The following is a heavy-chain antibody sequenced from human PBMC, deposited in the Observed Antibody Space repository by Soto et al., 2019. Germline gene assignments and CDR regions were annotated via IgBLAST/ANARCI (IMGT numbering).Heavy chain of an antibody. V-gene: IGHV3-30-3*01. Sequence: QVQLVESGGGVVQPGRSLRLSCAASGFTFSSYAMHWVRQAPGKGLEWVAGISYDGSNKYYADSVKGRFTISRDNSKSTQYLQMNSLRAENTAVDYGARALRRWIQLGWFDPWGQGTLVTVSS. J-gene: IGHJ5*02. CDR2: ISYDGSNK. CDR3: ARALRRWIQLGWFDP. CDR1: GFTFSSYA. D-gene: IGHD5-18*01.